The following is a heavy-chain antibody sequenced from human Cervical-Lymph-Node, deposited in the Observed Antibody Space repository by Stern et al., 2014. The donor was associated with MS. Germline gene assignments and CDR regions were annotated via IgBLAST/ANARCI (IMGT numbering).Heavy chain of an antibody. V-gene: IGHV1-24*01. Sequence: VQLVESGAEVKKPGASVKVSCQASGSTLTDFFMHWVRQPPGQGLEWLGGFYPEGGETIYAQKFQGRVTMTEETSTDTGYMALSSLRSDDTAVYYCATDYNYWGQGTLVTVSS. CDR2: FYPEGGET. CDR1: GSTLTDFF. D-gene: IGHD3-10*01. J-gene: IGHJ4*02. CDR3: ATDYNY.